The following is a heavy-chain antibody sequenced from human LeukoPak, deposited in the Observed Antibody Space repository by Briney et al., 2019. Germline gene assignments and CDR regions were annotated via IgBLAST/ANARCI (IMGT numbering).Heavy chain of an antibody. CDR3: ARVGGYSYGYRGYYYYYMDV. CDR2: IYYSGST. Sequence: SETLSLTCTVSGGSISSYYWSWIRQPPGKGPEWIGYIYYSGSTNYNPSLKSRVTISVDTSKNQFSLKLSSVTAADTAVYYCARVGGYSYGYRGYYYYYMDVWGKGTTVTVSS. V-gene: IGHV4-59*01. J-gene: IGHJ6*03. CDR1: GGSISSYY. D-gene: IGHD5-18*01.